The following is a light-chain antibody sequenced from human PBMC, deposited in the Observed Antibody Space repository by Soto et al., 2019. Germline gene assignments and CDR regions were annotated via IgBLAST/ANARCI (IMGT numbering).Light chain of an antibody. V-gene: IGKV3-20*01. CDR2: GAS. Sequence: EIVLTQSPGTLSLSPGERATLSCRASQSVRSNYLAWYQRKPGQAPRLLIYGASTRATGIPDRFSGTWSGTDFTLTTSRLEPEDFAAYYCQQYAGSPYTFGLGTKLEIK. CDR3: QQYAGSPYT. J-gene: IGKJ2*01. CDR1: QSVRSNY.